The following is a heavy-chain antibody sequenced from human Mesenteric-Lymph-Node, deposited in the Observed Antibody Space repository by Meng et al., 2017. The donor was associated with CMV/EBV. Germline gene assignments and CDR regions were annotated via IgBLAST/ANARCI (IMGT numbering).Heavy chain of an antibody. CDR1: GFTVSSNY. CDR3: AARIAATGIFSPFDY. CDR2: IYSGGST. D-gene: IGHD6-13*01. J-gene: IGHJ4*02. Sequence: SGFTVSSNYMSWVRQAPGKGLEWVSVIYSGGSTYYADSVKGRFTISRDNSKNTLYLQMNSLRAEDTAVYYCAARIAATGIFSPFDYWGQGTLVTVSS. V-gene: IGHV3-66*01.